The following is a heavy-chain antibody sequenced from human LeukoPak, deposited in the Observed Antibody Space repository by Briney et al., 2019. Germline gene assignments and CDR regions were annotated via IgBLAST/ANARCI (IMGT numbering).Heavy chain of an antibody. V-gene: IGHV3-48*01. Sequence: GGSLRLSCAASGFTFSSYSMNWVRQAPGKGLEWVSYISSSSSTIYYAYSVKGRFTISRDNAKNSLYLQMNSLRAEDTAVYYCARGGTVAGLYYFDYWGQGTLVTVSS. D-gene: IGHD6-19*01. J-gene: IGHJ4*02. CDR2: ISSSSSTI. CDR1: GFTFSSYS. CDR3: ARGGTVAGLYYFDY.